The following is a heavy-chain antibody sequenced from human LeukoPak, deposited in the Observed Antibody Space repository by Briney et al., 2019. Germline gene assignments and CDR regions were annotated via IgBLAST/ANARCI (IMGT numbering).Heavy chain of an antibody. D-gene: IGHD3-22*01. V-gene: IGHV3-21*01. CDR1: GFTFSSYS. J-gene: IGHJ4*02. CDR3: ARSPEYYYDSSGYRFDY. CDR2: ISSSSSYI. Sequence: PGGSLRLSCAASGFTFSSYSMNWVRQAPGKGLEWVSSISSSSSYIYYADSVKGRFTISRDNAKNSLYLQMNSLRAEDTAVYYCARSPEYYYDSSGYRFDYWGQGTLVTVSS.